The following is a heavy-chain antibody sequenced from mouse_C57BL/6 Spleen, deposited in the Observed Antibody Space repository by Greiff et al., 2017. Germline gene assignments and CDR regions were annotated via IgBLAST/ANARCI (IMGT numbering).Heavy chain of an antibody. CDR1: GYTFTDYN. CDR2: INPNKGGT. Sequence: VQLQQSGPELVKPGASVKMSCKASGYTFTDYNMHGVKQSHGKSLEWSGYINPNKGGTSYNQKFKGKATLTVNKSSSTAYMELRSLTSEDSAVYYCARYSNHGFVFAYWGQGTLVTVSA. D-gene: IGHD2-5*01. J-gene: IGHJ3*01. V-gene: IGHV1-22*01. CDR3: ARYSNHGFVFAY.